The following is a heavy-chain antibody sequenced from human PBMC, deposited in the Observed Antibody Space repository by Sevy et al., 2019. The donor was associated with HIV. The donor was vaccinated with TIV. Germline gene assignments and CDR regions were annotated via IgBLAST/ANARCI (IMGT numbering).Heavy chain of an antibody. CDR1: GFSISSGYF. Sequence: SETLSLTCSVSGFSISSGYFWGWVRQPPGKGLEWIGGIYLTGTTYYNPSLKRRGTIPVDTSKNLISLRLSSVTAAFAAVYYGARVLLRLGELSSMDSWRQGTPFTVSS. CDR3: ARVLLRLGELSSMDS. CDR2: IYLTGTT. V-gene: IGHV4-38-2*02. D-gene: IGHD3-16*02. J-gene: IGHJ4*02.